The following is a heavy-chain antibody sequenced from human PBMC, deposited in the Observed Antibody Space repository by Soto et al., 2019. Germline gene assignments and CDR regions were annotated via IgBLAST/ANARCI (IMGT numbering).Heavy chain of an antibody. CDR2: ISGYNGNT. CDR3: ARGPITMVRGVIRHYGMDV. V-gene: IGHV1-18*01. Sequence: AASVKVSCKASGYTFTNYGFSWVRQAPGQGLEWMGWISGYNGNTKYAEKFQGRVTMTRNTSISTAYMELSSLRSEDTAVYYCARGPITMVRGVIRHYGMDVWGQGTTVTVSS. D-gene: IGHD3-10*01. J-gene: IGHJ6*02. CDR1: GYTFTNYG.